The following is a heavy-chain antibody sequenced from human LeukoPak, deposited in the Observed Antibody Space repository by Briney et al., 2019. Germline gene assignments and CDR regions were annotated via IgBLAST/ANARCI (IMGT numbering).Heavy chain of an antibody. V-gene: IGHV3-23*01. J-gene: IGHJ4*02. D-gene: IGHD4-17*01. CDR3: AKRSDYGDNSNYFDF. CDR1: GFTFSTYG. CDR2: ISRSAGDT. Sequence: GGSLRLSCAASGFTFSTYGLSWVRQAPGRGLEWVSAISRSAGDTYYADSVKGRFTISRDNSKNTLSLQMNSLRAEDTAVYYCAKRSDYGDNSNYFDFWGQGTLVTVSS.